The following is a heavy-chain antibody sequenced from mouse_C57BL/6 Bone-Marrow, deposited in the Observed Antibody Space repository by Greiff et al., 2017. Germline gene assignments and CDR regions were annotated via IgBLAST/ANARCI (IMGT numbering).Heavy chain of an antibody. CDR1: GYTFTDYE. Sequence: VQLQQSGAELVRPGASVTLSCKASGYTFTDYEMHWVKQTPVHGLEWIGAIDPETGGTAYNQKFKGKAILTADKSSRTAYMELRSLTSEDSAVYYCTRSGSNYVDWYFDVWGTGTTVTVSS. D-gene: IGHD2-5*01. J-gene: IGHJ1*03. CDR3: TRSGSNYVDWYFDV. V-gene: IGHV1-15*01. CDR2: IDPETGGT.